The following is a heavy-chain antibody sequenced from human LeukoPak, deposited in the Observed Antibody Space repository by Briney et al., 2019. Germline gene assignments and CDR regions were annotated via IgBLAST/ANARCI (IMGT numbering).Heavy chain of an antibody. V-gene: IGHV3-23*01. Sequence: PGGSLRLSCAASGFTFSSYAMSWVRQAPGKGLEWVSAISGSGGSTYYADSVKGRFTISRDNSKNTLYLQMNSLRAEDTAVYYCATAWYYYDSSGYYRDYWGQGTLVTVSS. CDR2: ISGSGGST. J-gene: IGHJ4*02. CDR1: GFTFSSYA. D-gene: IGHD3-22*01. CDR3: ATAWYYYDSSGYYRDY.